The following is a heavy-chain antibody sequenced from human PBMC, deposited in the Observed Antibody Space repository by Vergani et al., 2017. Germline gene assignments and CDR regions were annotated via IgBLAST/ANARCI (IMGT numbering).Heavy chain of an antibody. V-gene: IGHV1-2*04. CDR1: GYTFTGYY. CDR3: ARDSRYWGSGAGYYYDYCMDV. D-gene: IGHD7-27*01. CDR2: INPNSGGP. Sequence: QVQLVQSGAEVKKPGASVKVSCKASGYTFTGYYMHWVRQAPGQGLEWMGWINPNSGGPNYAQKFQGWVPMNRDTSISTAYMGLSRLRADDTAVYYCARDSRYWGSGAGYYYDYCMDVWGKGTTVTVSS. J-gene: IGHJ6*03.